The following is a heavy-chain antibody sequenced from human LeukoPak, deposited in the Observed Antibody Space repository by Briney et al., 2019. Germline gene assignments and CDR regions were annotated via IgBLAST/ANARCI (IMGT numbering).Heavy chain of an antibody. CDR2: IYYSGST. Sequence: SETLSLTCTVSGVSISSYYWSWIRQPPGKGLEWIGYIYYSGSTNYNPSLKSRVTISVDTSKNQFSLKLSSVTAADTAVYYCARHSSGYYFDYWGQGTLVTVSS. V-gene: IGHV4-59*08. J-gene: IGHJ4*02. D-gene: IGHD3-22*01. CDR1: GVSISSYY. CDR3: ARHSSGYYFDY.